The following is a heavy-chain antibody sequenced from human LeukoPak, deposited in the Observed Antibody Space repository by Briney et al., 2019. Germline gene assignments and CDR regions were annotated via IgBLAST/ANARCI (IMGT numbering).Heavy chain of an antibody. V-gene: IGHV3-30*02. CDR2: IRYDGSNK. Sequence: PGGSLRLSCAASGFTFSSYGMHWARQAPGKGLEWVAFIRYDGSNKYYADSVKGRFTISRDNSKNTLYLQMNSLRAEDTGVYYCAKDRGDIVVVIRPLSWGQGTLVTVSS. CDR1: GFTFSSYG. CDR3: AKDRGDIVVVIRPLS. D-gene: IGHD2-15*01. J-gene: IGHJ4*02.